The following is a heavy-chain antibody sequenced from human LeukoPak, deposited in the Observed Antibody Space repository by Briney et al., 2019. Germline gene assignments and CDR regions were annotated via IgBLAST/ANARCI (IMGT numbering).Heavy chain of an antibody. D-gene: IGHD3-10*01. V-gene: IGHV3-15*01. CDR1: GFTFSNAW. CDR2: IKSKTDGGTT. CDR3: TTGTALNYGSGSYYVDAFDI. J-gene: IGHJ3*02. Sequence: GGSLRLSCAASGFTFSNAWMSWVRQAPGKGLEWVGRIKSKTDGGTTDYAAPVKGRFTISRDDSKNTLYLQMNSLKTEDTAVYYCTTGTALNYGSGSYYVDAFDIWGQGTLVTVSS.